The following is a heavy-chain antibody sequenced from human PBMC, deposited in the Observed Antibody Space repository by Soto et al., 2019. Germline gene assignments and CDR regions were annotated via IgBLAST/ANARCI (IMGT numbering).Heavy chain of an antibody. Sequence: QVQLVQSGAEVKKPGSSVKVSCKASGGTFSSYAISWVRQAPGQGLEWMGGIIPIFGTANYAQKFQGRVTITADESTSTAYMELSSLRSEDTAVYYCARGITMVRGVIRPYYYGMDVWGQGTTVTVSS. J-gene: IGHJ6*02. V-gene: IGHV1-69*01. CDR3: ARGITMVRGVIRPYYYGMDV. CDR1: GGTFSSYA. CDR2: IIPIFGTA. D-gene: IGHD3-10*01.